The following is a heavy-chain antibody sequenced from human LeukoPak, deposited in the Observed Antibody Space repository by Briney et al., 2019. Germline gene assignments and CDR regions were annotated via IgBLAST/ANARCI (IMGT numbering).Heavy chain of an antibody. CDR3: ARDAGDTYYDYVWGSYRVYYFDH. CDR2: INPNSGGT. V-gene: IGHV1-2*02. Sequence: ASVKVSCKASGYTFTGYYMHWVRQAPGQGLEWMGWINPNSGGTNYAQKFQGRVTMTRDTSISTAYMELSRLRSDDTAVYYCARDAGDTYYDYVWGSYRVYYFDHWGQGTLVTVSS. D-gene: IGHD3-16*02. J-gene: IGHJ4*02. CDR1: GYTFTGYY.